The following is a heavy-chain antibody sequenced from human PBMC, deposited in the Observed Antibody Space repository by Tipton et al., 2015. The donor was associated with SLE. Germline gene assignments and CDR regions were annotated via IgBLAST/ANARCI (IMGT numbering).Heavy chain of an antibody. CDR2: IHHSRGT. D-gene: IGHD1-1*01. CDR1: GGSISSDNW. J-gene: IGHJ4*02. V-gene: IGHV4-4*02. CDR3: ARLGHFHWNDIHFRVLRGRIDS. Sequence: TLSLTCVVSGGSISSDNWWNWVRQSPGKGLEWIGDIHHSRGTTYNPALQSRVTISLDTSKNQFSLTVTSATAADTAVYYCARLGHFHWNDIHFRVLRGRIDSWGQGTLVTVSP.